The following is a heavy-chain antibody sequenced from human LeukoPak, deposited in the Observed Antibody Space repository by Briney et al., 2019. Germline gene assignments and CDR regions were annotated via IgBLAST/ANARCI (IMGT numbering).Heavy chain of an antibody. D-gene: IGHD3-22*01. V-gene: IGHV1-69*06. CDR3: ARATYYYDSSGYYLPDAFDI. J-gene: IGHJ3*02. CDR2: IIPIFGTA. Sequence: SVKVSCKASGGTFSSYAISWVRQAPGQGLEWMGGIIPIFGTANYAQKFQGRVTITADKSTSTAYMELSSLRSEDTAVYYCARATYYYDSSGYYLPDAFDIWGQGTMVTVSS. CDR1: GGTFSSYA.